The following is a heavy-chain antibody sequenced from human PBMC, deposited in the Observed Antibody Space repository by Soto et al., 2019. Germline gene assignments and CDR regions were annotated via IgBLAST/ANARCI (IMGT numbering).Heavy chain of an antibody. J-gene: IGHJ6*02. CDR2: IIPIFGTA. CDR3: ARGYCSSTSCYYYYYGMDV. CDR1: GGTFSSYA. V-gene: IGHV1-69*01. D-gene: IGHD2-2*01. Sequence: QVQLVQSGAEVKKPGSSVKVSCKASGGTFSSYAISWVRQAPGQGLEWMGGIIPIFGTANYAQKFQGRVTITADESRSTAYMELSSLRSEDTAVYYCARGYCSSTSCYYYYYGMDVWGQGTTVTVSS.